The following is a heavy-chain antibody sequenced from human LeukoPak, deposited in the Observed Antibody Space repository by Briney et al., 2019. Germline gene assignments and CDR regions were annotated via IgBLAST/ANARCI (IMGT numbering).Heavy chain of an antibody. Sequence: SETLSLTCTVSGGSISSGGYYWSWIRQHPGKGLEWIGYIYYSGSTYYNPSLKSRVTISVDTSKNQFSLKLSSVTAADTAVFYCARGWELEHWFDPWGQGTLVTVSS. CDR2: IYYSGST. CDR3: ARGWELEHWFDP. J-gene: IGHJ5*02. V-gene: IGHV4-31*03. D-gene: IGHD1-1*01. CDR1: GGSISSGGYY.